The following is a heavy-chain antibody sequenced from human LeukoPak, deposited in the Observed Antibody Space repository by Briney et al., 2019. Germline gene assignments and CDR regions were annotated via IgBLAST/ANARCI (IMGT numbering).Heavy chain of an antibody. J-gene: IGHJ4*02. CDR2: INHSGSA. V-gene: IGHV4-34*01. Sequence: SETLSLTCAVYGGPFSGYYWSWIRQPPGKGLERIGEINHSGSANHNPSLKSRVTMSLDTSRNQFSLKLKSVTAADTAVYYCARDSAARGSSSVGIWGQGTLVTVSS. CDR3: ARDSAARGSSSVGI. CDR1: GGPFSGYY. D-gene: IGHD6-13*01.